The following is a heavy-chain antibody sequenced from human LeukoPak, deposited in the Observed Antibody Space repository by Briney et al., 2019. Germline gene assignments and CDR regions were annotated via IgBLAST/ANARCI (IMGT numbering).Heavy chain of an antibody. D-gene: IGHD2-2*01. CDR1: GGTFSSYA. Sequence: SVKVSCKASGGTFSSYAISLVRQAPGQGLEWMGGIIPIFGTANYAQKFQGRVTITADESTSTAYMELSSLRSEDTAVYYCARELIVVVPAAMYHYYYYGMDVWGQGTTVTVSS. V-gene: IGHV1-69*01. J-gene: IGHJ6*02. CDR3: ARELIVVVPAAMYHYYYYGMDV. CDR2: IIPIFGTA.